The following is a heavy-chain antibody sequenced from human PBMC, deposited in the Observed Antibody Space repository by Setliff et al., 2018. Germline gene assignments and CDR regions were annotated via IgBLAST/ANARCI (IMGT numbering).Heavy chain of an antibody. CDR3: ARTINFLGSGTWGYMDV. V-gene: IGHV4-34*01. CDR1: GGSFSGYY. CDR2: INHSGGI. D-gene: IGHD3-10*01. J-gene: IGHJ6*03. Sequence: PSETLSLTCAVYGGSFSGYYWPWIRQSPGKGLEWIGEINHSGGIDYNPSLQSRVTLSLDTSENEFSLRLTSVTAADTAVYFCARTINFLGSGTWGYMDVWGKGTTVTVSS.